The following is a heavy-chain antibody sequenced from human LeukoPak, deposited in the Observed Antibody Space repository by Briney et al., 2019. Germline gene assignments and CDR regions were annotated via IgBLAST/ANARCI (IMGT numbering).Heavy chain of an antibody. J-gene: IGHJ4*02. CDR1: GYTFTSYD. CDR3: ARATIGGFDY. V-gene: IGHV1-8*03. CDR2: MNPNSGNT. D-gene: IGHD5-24*01. Sequence: ASVKVSCKASGYTFTSYDINWVRQATGQGLEWIGWMNPNSGNTDYAQKFQGRVTITRNTSISTAYMELSSLRSEDTAVYYCARATIGGFDYWGQGTLVTVSS.